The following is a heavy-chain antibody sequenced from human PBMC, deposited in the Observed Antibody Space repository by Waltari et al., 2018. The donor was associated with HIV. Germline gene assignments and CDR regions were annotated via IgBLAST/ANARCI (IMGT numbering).Heavy chain of an antibody. CDR2: VKSKSDGGTT. D-gene: IGHD2-15*01. V-gene: IGHV3-15*05. CDR1: GIPFKKAW. Sequence: DVQLVESGGGLVRPGGSLKLSCAVSGIPFKKAWLRLVRQAPGQGLQWLGHVKSKSDGGTTDYAAPVRGRFTISADDFNDTVFLTMNSLKIEDTAIYYCTTFEMGTTRNYWGQGTLVTVSS. CDR3: TTFEMGTTRNY. J-gene: IGHJ4*02.